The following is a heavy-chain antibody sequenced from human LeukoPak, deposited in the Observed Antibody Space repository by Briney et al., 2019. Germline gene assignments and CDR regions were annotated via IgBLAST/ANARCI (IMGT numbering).Heavy chain of an antibody. CDR3: AKARVITSFDY. J-gene: IGHJ4*02. CDR1: GFTFNNYV. Sequence: GGSLRLSCAASGFTFNNYVMSWVRQAPGKGLEWVSSVSGSGSTAYYADSVKGRFTIPRDNSKNTLYLQMNTMRAEDTATYYCAKARVITSFDYWGQGTLVTVSS. V-gene: IGHV3-23*01. CDR2: VSGSGSTA. D-gene: IGHD3-22*01.